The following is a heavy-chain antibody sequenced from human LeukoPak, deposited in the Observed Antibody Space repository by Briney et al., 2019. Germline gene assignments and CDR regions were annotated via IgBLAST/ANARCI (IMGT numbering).Heavy chain of an antibody. CDR3: ARDSTTSIGEKVDY. D-gene: IGHD4-17*01. CDR1: GYSISSGYY. V-gene: IGHV4-38-2*02. J-gene: IGHJ4*02. Sequence: SETLSLTCTVSGYSISSGYYWGWVRQPPGEGLEWIGSIYHSGSTYYNPSLKSRVTISVDTSKNQVSLKLSSVTAADTAVYYCARDSTTSIGEKVDYWGQGTLVTVSS. CDR2: IYHSGST.